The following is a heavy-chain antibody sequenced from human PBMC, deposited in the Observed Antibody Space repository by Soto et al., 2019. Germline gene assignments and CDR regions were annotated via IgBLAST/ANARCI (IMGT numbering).Heavy chain of an antibody. CDR1: GSTFSSYA. J-gene: IGHJ6*02. CDR2: IIPIFGTA. Sequence: ASVKVSCKASGSTFSSYAISWVRQAPGQGLEWMGGIIPIFGTANYAQKFQGRVTITADKSTSTAYMELSSLRSEDTAVYYCASRRHSFLDYGRHGWGQGSAVTDS. D-gene: IGHD3-3*01. CDR3: ASRRHSFLDYGRHG. V-gene: IGHV1-69*06.